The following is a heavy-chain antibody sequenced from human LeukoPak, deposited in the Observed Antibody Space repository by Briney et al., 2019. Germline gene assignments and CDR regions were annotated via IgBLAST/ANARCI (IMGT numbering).Heavy chain of an antibody. Sequence: SVKVSCKASGGTFSSYAISWVRQAPGQGLEWMGGIIPIFGTANYAQKFQGRVTITTDESTSTAYMELSSLRFEDTAVYYCARGNYILYYFDYRGQGTLVTVSS. J-gene: IGHJ4*02. CDR1: GGTFSSYA. CDR3: ARGNYILYYFDY. D-gene: IGHD5-24*01. V-gene: IGHV1-69*05. CDR2: IIPIFGTA.